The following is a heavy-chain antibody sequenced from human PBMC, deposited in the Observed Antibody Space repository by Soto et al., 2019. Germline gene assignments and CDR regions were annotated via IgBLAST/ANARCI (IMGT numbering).Heavy chain of an antibody. Sequence: QVQLVQSGAEVKKPGASVKVSCKASGYTFTGYYMHWVRQAPGQGLEWMGWINPNSGGTNYAQKFQGWVTMTRDTSISTAYMELSRLRSDDTAVYYCARASLIAVAGPNWFDPWGQGTLVTVSS. CDR2: INPNSGGT. D-gene: IGHD6-19*01. CDR1: GYTFTGYY. CDR3: ARASLIAVAGPNWFDP. V-gene: IGHV1-2*04. J-gene: IGHJ5*02.